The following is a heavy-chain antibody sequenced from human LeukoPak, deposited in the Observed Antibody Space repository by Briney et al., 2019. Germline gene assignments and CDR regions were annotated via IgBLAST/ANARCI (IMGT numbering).Heavy chain of an antibody. CDR1: GGSISSYY. D-gene: IGHD3-22*01. V-gene: IGHV4-59*08. Sequence: PSETLSLTCTVSGGSISSYYWSWIRQPPGKGLEWIGYIYYSGSTNYNPSLKSRVTISVDTSKNQFSLRLISVTAADTAVYYCARRTYYYDSSGYYYYMDVWGKGTTVTVSS. CDR2: IYYSGST. CDR3: ARRTYYYDSSGYYYYMDV. J-gene: IGHJ6*03.